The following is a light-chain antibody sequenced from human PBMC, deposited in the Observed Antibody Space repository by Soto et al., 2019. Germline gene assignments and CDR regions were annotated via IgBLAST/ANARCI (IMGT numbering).Light chain of an antibody. CDR3: QQLERYPST. CDR1: QSISKW. J-gene: IGKJ4*01. V-gene: IGKV1-5*01. CDR2: AAS. Sequence: DIQMTQSPSTLSASIGDRVSITCRASQSISKWLAWHQQKPGKAPKLLIYAASTLQSGVPSRFSGSGSGTDFTLTISSLQPEDFATYYCQQLERYPSTFGGGTKVDIK.